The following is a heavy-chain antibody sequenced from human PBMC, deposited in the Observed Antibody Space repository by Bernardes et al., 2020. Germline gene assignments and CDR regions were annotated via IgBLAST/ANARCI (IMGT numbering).Heavy chain of an antibody. CDR3: AREDKGGWFGELFD. J-gene: IGHJ4*02. CDR1: GYTFTSYG. CDR2: ISAYNGNT. Sequence: ASVKVSCKASGYTFTSYGISWVRQAPGQGLEWMGWISAYNGNTNYAQKLQGRVTMTTDTSTSTAYMELRSLRSDDTAVYYCAREDKGGWFGELFDWGQGTLVTVSS. D-gene: IGHD3-10*01. V-gene: IGHV1-18*01.